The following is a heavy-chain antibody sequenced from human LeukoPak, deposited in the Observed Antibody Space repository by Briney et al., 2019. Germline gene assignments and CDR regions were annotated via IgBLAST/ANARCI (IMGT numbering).Heavy chain of an antibody. CDR3: AKSTGNPEAFDI. V-gene: IGHV1-69*13. J-gene: IGHJ3*02. CDR2: IIPIFGTA. D-gene: IGHD1-1*01. Sequence: ASVKVSCKASGGTFSSYAISWVRQAPGQGLEWMGGIIPIFGTANYAQKFQGRVTITADESTSTAYMELSSLRSEDTAVYYCAKSTGNPEAFDIWGQGTMVTVSS. CDR1: GGTFSSYA.